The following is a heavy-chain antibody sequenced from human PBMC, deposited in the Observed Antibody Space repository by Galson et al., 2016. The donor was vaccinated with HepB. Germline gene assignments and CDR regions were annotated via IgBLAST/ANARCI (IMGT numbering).Heavy chain of an antibody. D-gene: IGHD2/OR15-2a*01. V-gene: IGHV1-3*01. J-gene: IGHJ4*02. CDR3: ARTFSRCFYD. CDR1: GFTLTTYA. Sequence: SVKVSCKASGFTLTTYAMQWVRQVPGQRPEWMGWINGGTSNTQYSQKFQGRVTITRDTSANILYLELSSLRSEDTAVYYCARTFSRCFYDWGQGTLVTVSS. CDR2: INGGTSNT.